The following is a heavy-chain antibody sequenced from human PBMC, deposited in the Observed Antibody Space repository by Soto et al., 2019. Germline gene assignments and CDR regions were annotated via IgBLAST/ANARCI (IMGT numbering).Heavy chain of an antibody. J-gene: IGHJ4*02. CDR2: MNDDGSEK. Sequence: PGGSLRLSCTASGLTFSGHWMSWVRQAPGKGLEWVANMNDDGSEKYYVDSVKGRLIISRDNAENSLYLQMKNLRVEDTGTYYYARDGGICASTSYCFVHWGQGTQVTVSS. CDR3: ARDGGICASTSYCFVH. V-gene: IGHV3-7*01. D-gene: IGHD3-10*01. CDR1: GLTFSGHW.